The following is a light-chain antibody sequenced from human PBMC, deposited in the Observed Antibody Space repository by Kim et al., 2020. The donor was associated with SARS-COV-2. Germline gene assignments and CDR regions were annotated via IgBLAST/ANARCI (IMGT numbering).Light chain of an antibody. CDR1: QIIDTF. V-gene: IGKV1-5*03. Sequence: SASVGDRVTITCRASQIIDTFLDWYQQKPGKAPNLLIYQASNLQIGVPSRFSGSGSGAEFTLTISSLQPDDFATYYCQHYIRFPYTFGQGTKLEI. J-gene: IGKJ2*01. CDR3: QHYIRFPYT. CDR2: QAS.